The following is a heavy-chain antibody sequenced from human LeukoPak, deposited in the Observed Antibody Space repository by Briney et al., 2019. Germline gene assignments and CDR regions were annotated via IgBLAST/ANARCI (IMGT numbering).Heavy chain of an antibody. J-gene: IGHJ4*02. D-gene: IGHD6-6*01. CDR2: IDSGGST. CDR3: ARASSSSLFDY. Sequence: GGALRLSCAASGFTVSSNYMSWVRQAPGKGLEWVSVIDSGGSTYYADSVKGRFTISRENSKNTLYLQMNSLRAEDTAVYYCARASSSSLFDYWGQGTLVTVSS. V-gene: IGHV3-53*01. CDR1: GFTVSSNY.